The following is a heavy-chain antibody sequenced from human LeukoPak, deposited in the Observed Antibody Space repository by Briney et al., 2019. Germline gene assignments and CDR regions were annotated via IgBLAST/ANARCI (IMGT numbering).Heavy chain of an antibody. CDR3: ARVRGYCSSTSCYSLDY. J-gene: IGHJ4*02. CDR2: ISYDGSNK. CDR1: GFTFSSYA. D-gene: IGHD2-2*02. Sequence: GRSLRLSCAASGFTFSSYAMHWVRQAPGKGLEWVAVISYDGSNKYYADSVKGQFTISRDNSKNTLYLQMNSLRAEDTAVYYCARVRGYCSSTSCYSLDYWGQGTLVTVSS. V-gene: IGHV3-30*04.